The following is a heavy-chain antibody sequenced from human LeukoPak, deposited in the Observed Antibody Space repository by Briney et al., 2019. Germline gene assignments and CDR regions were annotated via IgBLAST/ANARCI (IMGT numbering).Heavy chain of an antibody. CDR1: GGSFSGYY. CDR2: INHSGST. CDR3: ARHEWWELLYSFDY. Sequence: SETLSLTCAVYGGSFSGYYCSWIRQPPRKGLEWSGEINHSGSTNYNPSLKSRVTISVDTSKNQFSLKLSSVTAADTAVYYCARHEWWELLYSFDYWGQGTLVTVSS. J-gene: IGHJ4*02. D-gene: IGHD1-26*01. V-gene: IGHV4-34*01.